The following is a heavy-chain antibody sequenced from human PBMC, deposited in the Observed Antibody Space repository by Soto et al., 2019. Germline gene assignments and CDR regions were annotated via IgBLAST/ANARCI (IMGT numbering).Heavy chain of an antibody. CDR2: INSGNGKT. CDR1: GYTFKAYA. J-gene: IGHJ6*02. CDR3: AREWAELTACGVLTHSFGMDA. V-gene: IGHV1-3*01. D-gene: IGHD2-21*01. Sequence: ASVKVSCTGSGYTFKAYAMHWVLQAPGHRLEWMGWINSGNGKTKYSQKFQDRVTITSDTSAKTAYMELRSLGSEDTAVYYCAREWAELTACGVLTHSFGMDAWG.